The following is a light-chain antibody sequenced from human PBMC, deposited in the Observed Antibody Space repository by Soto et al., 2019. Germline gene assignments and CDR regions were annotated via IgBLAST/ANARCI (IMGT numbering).Light chain of an antibody. CDR1: QSISIW. CDR2: DAS. V-gene: IGKV1-5*01. Sequence: DIQMTQSPSTLSASVGDRVTITCRARQSISIWLAWYQQKPGKAPKFLIYDASTLETGVPSRFRGSGSGTEFTLTISNLQPDDFATYYCQQYDSILGTFGPGTKVDIK. CDR3: QQYDSILGT. J-gene: IGKJ1*01.